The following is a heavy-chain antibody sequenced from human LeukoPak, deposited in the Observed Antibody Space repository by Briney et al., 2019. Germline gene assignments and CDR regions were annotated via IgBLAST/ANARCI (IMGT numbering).Heavy chain of an antibody. Sequence: ASVRVSCKASGYTFTSHGISWVRQAPGQGLEWMGWISAYNGNTNYAQKLQGRVTMTTDTSTSTAYMELRSLRSDDTAVYYCVRYCSGGSCYSIRAFDIWGQGTMVTVSS. D-gene: IGHD2-15*01. CDR3: VRYCSGGSCYSIRAFDI. CDR1: GYTFTSHG. CDR2: ISAYNGNT. J-gene: IGHJ3*02. V-gene: IGHV1-18*01.